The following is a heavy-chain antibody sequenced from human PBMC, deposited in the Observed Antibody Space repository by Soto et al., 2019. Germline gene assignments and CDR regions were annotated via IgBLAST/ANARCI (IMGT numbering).Heavy chain of an antibody. D-gene: IGHD3-3*01. J-gene: IGHJ6*02. CDR2: IWYDGSNK. V-gene: IGHV3-33*01. Sequence: QVQLVESGGGVVQPGRSLRLSCAASGFTFSSYGMHWVRQAPGKGLEWVAVIWYDGSNKYYADSVKGRFTISRDNSKNTLYLQMNSLRDEDTAVYYCARGQDYDFWSGYDYYYYGMDVWGQGTTVTVSS. CDR1: GFTFSSYG. CDR3: ARGQDYDFWSGYDYYYYGMDV.